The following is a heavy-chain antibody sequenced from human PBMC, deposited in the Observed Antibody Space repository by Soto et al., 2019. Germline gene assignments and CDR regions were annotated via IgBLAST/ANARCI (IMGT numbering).Heavy chain of an antibody. D-gene: IGHD2-2*01. J-gene: IGHJ4*02. CDR2: IIPIFGTA. V-gene: IGHV1-69*01. CDR1: GGTFSSYA. CDR3: ARVGCSSTSCRRYFDY. Sequence: QVQLVQSGAEVKKPGSSVKVSCKASGGTFSSYAISWVRQAPGQGLEWMGGIIPIFGTANYAQKFQGSVTITADEPTCTAYVELSSLRSEDTAVYYCARVGCSSTSCRRYFDYWGQGTLVTVSS.